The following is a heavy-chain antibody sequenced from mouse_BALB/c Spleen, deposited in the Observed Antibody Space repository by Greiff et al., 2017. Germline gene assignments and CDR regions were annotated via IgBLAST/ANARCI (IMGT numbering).Heavy chain of an antibody. D-gene: IGHD2-3*01. CDR3: ARSDGYYWFAY. CDR1: GYSITSDYA. J-gene: IGHJ3*01. Sequence: EVQLQQSGPGLVKPSQSLSLTCTVTGYSITSDYAWNWIRQFPGNKLEWMGYISYSGSTSYNPSLKSRISITRDTSKNQFFLQLNSVTTEDTATYYCARSDGYYWFAYWGQGTLVTVSA. V-gene: IGHV3-2*02. CDR2: ISYSGST.